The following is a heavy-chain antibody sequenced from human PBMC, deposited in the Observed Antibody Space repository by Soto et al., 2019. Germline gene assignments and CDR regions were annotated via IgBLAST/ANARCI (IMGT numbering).Heavy chain of an antibody. V-gene: IGHV3-21*01. Sequence: VQLVESGGGLVKPGGSLRLSCAASGFTFSSYNMKWVRQAPGKGLEWVSSITSNSSNIYYADSVKGRFTISRDNAKKSLYMQMNSRRAEDAPVYYCARVSEYGHYARASGFDPGGKGTLVTVSS. J-gene: IGHJ5*02. D-gene: IGHD4-17*01. CDR2: ITSNSSNI. CDR1: GFTFSSYN. CDR3: ARVSEYGHYARASGFDP.